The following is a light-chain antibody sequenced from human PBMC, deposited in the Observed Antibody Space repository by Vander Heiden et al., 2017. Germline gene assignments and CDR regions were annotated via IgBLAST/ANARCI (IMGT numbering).Light chain of an antibody. CDR3: MQALQTPFT. CDR1: QSLLHRTGYNY. V-gene: IGKV2-28*01. J-gene: IGKJ4*01. CDR2: LGS. Sequence: DIVITQSPLSLPVTPGEPASIPRRSTQSLLHRTGYNYLAWYLQKPEQAQQLLIYLGSNRASGVPERFSGSGSGRDFTLKISRVEAEDVGVYYCMQALQTPFTFGGGTNVEIK.